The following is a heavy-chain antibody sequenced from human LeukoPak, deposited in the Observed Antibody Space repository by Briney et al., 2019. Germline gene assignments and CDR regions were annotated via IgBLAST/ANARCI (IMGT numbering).Heavy chain of an antibody. Sequence: KTSETLSLTCAVYGGSFSGYYWSWIRQPPGKGLEWIGYMYYSGSTKYKPSLKSRVIISVDMSKNQFSLKLSSVTAADTAVYYCAREGEGSTMTTRRPFDIWGQGTMVTVSS. J-gene: IGHJ3*02. V-gene: IGHV4-59*01. CDR2: MYYSGST. CDR1: GGSFSGYY. CDR3: AREGEGSTMTTRRPFDI. D-gene: IGHD4-17*01.